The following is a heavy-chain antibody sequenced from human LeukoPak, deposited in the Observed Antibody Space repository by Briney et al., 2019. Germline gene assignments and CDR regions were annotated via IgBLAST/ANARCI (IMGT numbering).Heavy chain of an antibody. D-gene: IGHD2-2*01. CDR1: GGSISGSDYY. CDR3: AINDPTSVVPAARTPRTTSPFDY. Sequence: PSETLSLTCTVSGGSISGSDYYWAWIRQPPGKGLEWIVSIYYGRNTYYNPSLKSRVTISIDTSRNQFSLTLSSVTAADTAVYYCAINDPTSVVPAARTPRTTSPFDYWGQGTLVSVSS. V-gene: IGHV4-39*01. J-gene: IGHJ4*02. CDR2: IYYGRNT.